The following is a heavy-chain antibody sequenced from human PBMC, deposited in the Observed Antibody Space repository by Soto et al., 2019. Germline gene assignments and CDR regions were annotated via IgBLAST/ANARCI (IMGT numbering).Heavy chain of an antibody. CDR2: IYNSGTT. J-gene: IGHJ5*02. Sequence: QVQLQESGPGLVKPSETLSLTCTVSGGSITRGGYYWSWIRQHPGKGLEWIGYIYNSGTTYYNPSLKNRVTISVDTSKNHFSLKLTSVTAADTAVYYCARDPAPWGQGTLVTVSS. V-gene: IGHV4-31*03. CDR3: ARDPAP. CDR1: GGSITRGGYY.